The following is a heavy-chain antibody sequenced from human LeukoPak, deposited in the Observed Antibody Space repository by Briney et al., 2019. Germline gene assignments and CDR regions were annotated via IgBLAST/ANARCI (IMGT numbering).Heavy chain of an antibody. CDR2: INHSGST. CDR3: ARGLDIVVVPAGTLFDP. CDR1: GGSFSGYY. D-gene: IGHD2-2*01. J-gene: IGHJ5*02. V-gene: IGHV4-34*01. Sequence: SETLSLTCAVYGGSFSGYYWSWIRQPPGKGLEWIGEINHSGSTNYNPSLKSRVTISVDTSKNQFSLKLSSVTAADTAVYYCARGLDIVVVPAGTLFDPWGQGNLVTVSS.